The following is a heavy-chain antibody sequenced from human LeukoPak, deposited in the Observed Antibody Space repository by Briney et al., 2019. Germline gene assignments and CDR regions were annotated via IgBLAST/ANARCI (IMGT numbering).Heavy chain of an antibody. J-gene: IGHJ4*02. CDR2: IYYSGST. CDR3: ARQLYSNFNYYEY. Sequence: SETLSLTCTVSGGSISTYYWSWIRQPPGKGLEWIWDIYYSGSTNYNPSLKSRVTISVDSSKNQFSLKLSSVTAADTAVYYCARQLYSNFNYYEYWGQGALVTVSS. V-gene: IGHV4-59*08. D-gene: IGHD4-11*01. CDR1: GGSISTYY.